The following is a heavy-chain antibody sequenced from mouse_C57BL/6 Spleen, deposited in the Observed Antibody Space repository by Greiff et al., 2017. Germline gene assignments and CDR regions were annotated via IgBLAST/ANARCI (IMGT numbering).Heavy chain of an antibody. V-gene: IGHV5-6*01. CDR1: GFTFSSYG. Sequence: EVKLMESGGDLVKPGGSLKLSCAASGFTFSSYGMSWVRQTPDKRLEWVATISSGGSYTYYPDSVKGRFTISRDNAKNTLYLQMSSLKSEDTAMYYCALTTVVATRAMDYWGQGTSVTVSS. CDR3: ALTTVVATRAMDY. CDR2: ISSGGSYT. D-gene: IGHD1-1*01. J-gene: IGHJ4*01.